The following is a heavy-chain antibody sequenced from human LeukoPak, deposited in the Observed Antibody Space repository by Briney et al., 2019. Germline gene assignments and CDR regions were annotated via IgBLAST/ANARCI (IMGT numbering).Heavy chain of an antibody. V-gene: IGHV3-30*02. J-gene: IGHJ4*02. Sequence: GGSLRLYCAASRFTFSSYGMHWVRQTPGKGPEWGAFIRHDGSYQQYADPVKGRFTASRDNSKDTVYLQMNSLRTEDTAVYYCAKNRDSSDYPRDFDYWGQGTLVTVSS. CDR2: IRHDGSYQ. CDR3: AKNRDSSDYPRDFDY. D-gene: IGHD6-19*01. CDR1: RFTFSSYG.